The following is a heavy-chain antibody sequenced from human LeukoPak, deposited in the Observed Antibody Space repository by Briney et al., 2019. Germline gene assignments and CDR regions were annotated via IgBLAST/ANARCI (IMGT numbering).Heavy chain of an antibody. D-gene: IGHD3-10*01. CDR1: GFTFSSYD. J-gene: IGHJ4*02. CDR3: ARAAFHGSGSYVSYYFDY. Sequence: GGSLRLSCAASGFTFSSYDMHWVRQATGKGLEWVSAICTAGDPYYPGSVKGRFTISRENAKNSLYLQMNSLRAGDTAVYYCARAAFHGSGSYVSYYFDYWGQGTLVTVSS. CDR2: ICTAGDP. V-gene: IGHV3-13*05.